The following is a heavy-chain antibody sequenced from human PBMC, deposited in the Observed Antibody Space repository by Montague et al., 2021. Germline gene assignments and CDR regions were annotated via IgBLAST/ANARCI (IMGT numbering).Heavy chain of an antibody. CDR1: GDSVSSNDPT. J-gene: IGHJ5*02. CDR2: SYYRSKWYN. CDR3: ARGWQKRFDP. V-gene: IGHV6-1*01. D-gene: IGHD5-24*01. Sequence: CAISGDSVSSNDPTCNWVRQSSSIGLEWLRMSYYRSKWYNEYAISVKSRITVNPDTSKNQFSLLLNSVTPEDTAVYYCARGWQKRFDPWGQGTLVTVSS.